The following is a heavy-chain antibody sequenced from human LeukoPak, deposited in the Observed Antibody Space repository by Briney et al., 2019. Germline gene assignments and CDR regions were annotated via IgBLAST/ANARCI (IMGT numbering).Heavy chain of an antibody. D-gene: IGHD3-22*01. CDR1: GGSISSGGYS. J-gene: IGHJ3*02. CDR2: MYHSGTT. Sequence: PSQTLSLTCAVSGGSISSGGYSWSWIRQPPGKGLEWLGYMYHSGTTHYNPSLKSRVTISVDRSKTQFSLKLSSVTAADTAVYYCVRGYYYDSSGYWVRAFDIWGQGTMVTVSS. CDR3: VRGYYYDSSGYWVRAFDI. V-gene: IGHV4-30-2*01.